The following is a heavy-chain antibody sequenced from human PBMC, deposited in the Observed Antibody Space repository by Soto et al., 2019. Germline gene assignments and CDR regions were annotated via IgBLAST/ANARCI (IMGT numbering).Heavy chain of an antibody. Sequence: HPGGSLRLSCAASGFTFSSYWMHWVRQASGKGLVWVSRINSDGSSTSYADSVKGRFTISRDNAKNTLYLQMNSLRAEDTAVYYCAIRASYYDSSGYFDYWGQGTLVTVSS. CDR3: AIRASYYDSSGYFDY. V-gene: IGHV3-74*01. D-gene: IGHD3-22*01. CDR2: INSDGSST. CDR1: GFTFSSYW. J-gene: IGHJ4*02.